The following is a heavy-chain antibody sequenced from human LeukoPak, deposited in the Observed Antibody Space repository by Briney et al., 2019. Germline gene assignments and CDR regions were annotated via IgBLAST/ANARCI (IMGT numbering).Heavy chain of an antibody. CDR3: ARDLDSSGYYSWYFGY. J-gene: IGHJ4*02. CDR2: ISSSSSYI. CDR1: GFTFSSYS. D-gene: IGHD3-22*01. V-gene: IGHV3-21*01. Sequence: PGGSLRLSCAASGFTFSSYSMNWVRQAPGKGLEWVSSISSSSSYIYYADSVKGRFTISRDNAKNSLYLQMNSLRAEDTAVYYCARDLDSSGYYSWYFGYWGQGTLVTVSS.